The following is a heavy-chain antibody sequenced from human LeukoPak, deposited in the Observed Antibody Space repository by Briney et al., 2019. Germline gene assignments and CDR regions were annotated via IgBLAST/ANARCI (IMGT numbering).Heavy chain of an antibody. D-gene: IGHD3-10*01. V-gene: IGHV3-23*01. CDR1: GFSFSNYA. CDR2: ISYTGSDT. CDR3: AKVPYSDYGSGRPTFMDV. J-gene: IGHJ6*02. Sequence: GGSLRLSCAASGFSFSNYAMSWGRQAPGEGLELVSTISYTGSDTYYADSVEGRFTISRDDSMNTLYLQMTSLRAEDTAIYYCAKVPYSDYGSGRPTFMDVWGQGTTVAVSS.